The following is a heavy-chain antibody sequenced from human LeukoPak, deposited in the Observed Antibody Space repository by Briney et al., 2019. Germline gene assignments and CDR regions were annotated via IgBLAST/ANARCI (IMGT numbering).Heavy chain of an antibody. Sequence: GGSLRLSCATSGFTFNNYNMNWVRQAPGRALEWVSSITSSGTYIFYADSVKGRFTISRDNSKNTLYLQMNSLRGEDTAVYYCAKDTYTGNYYGYFDHWGQGTQVTVSS. CDR2: ITSSGTYI. D-gene: IGHD1-26*01. J-gene: IGHJ4*02. CDR1: GFTFNNYN. CDR3: AKDTYTGNYYGYFDH. V-gene: IGHV3-21*01.